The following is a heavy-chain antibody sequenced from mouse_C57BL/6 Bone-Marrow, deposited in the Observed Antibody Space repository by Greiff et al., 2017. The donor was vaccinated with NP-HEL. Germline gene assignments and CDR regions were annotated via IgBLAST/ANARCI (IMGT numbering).Heavy chain of an antibody. CDR1: GYTFTSYW. Sequence: QVQLQQPGAELVMPGASVKLSCKASGYTFTSYWMHWVKQRPGQGLEWIGEIDPSDCYTNYNQKFKGKSTFTVDKSSSTAYMQLSSLTSEDSAVYYCAREGTAQAPLDYWGQGTTLTVSS. CDR2: IDPSDCYT. J-gene: IGHJ2*01. V-gene: IGHV1-69*01. CDR3: AREGTAQAPLDY. D-gene: IGHD3-2*02.